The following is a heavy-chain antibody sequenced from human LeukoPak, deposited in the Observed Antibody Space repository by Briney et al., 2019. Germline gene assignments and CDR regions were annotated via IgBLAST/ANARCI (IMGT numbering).Heavy chain of an antibody. CDR2: IYHSGST. CDR1: GGSISSGGYS. D-gene: IGHD3-10*01. Sequence: SETLSLTCAVSGGSISSGGYSWTWIRQPPGKGLEWIGYIYHSGSTYYNPSLKSRVTISVDRSKNQFSLRLSSVTAADTAVYYCATPSGGSGTYFDYWAREPWSPSPQ. CDR3: ATPSGGSGTYFDY. V-gene: IGHV4-30-2*01. J-gene: IGHJ4*02.